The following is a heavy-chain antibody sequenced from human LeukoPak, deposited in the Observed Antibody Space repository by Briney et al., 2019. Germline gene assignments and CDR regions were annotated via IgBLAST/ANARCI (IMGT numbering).Heavy chain of an antibody. CDR2: MNPNSGNT. Sequence: ASVKVSCKASGYTFTTYYVHWVRQAPGQGLEWMGWMNPNSGNTGYAQKFQGRVTITRNTSISTAYMELSRLRSDDTAVYYCARGDPPWITTVRGVIRAQFDYWGQGTLVTVSS. D-gene: IGHD3-10*01. CDR1: GYTFTTYY. J-gene: IGHJ4*02. CDR3: ARGDPPWITTVRGVIRAQFDY. V-gene: IGHV1-8*03.